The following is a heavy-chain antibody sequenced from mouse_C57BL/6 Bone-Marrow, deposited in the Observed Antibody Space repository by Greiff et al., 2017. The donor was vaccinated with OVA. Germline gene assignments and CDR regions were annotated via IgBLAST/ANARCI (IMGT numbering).Heavy chain of an antibody. V-gene: IGHV5-4*03. D-gene: IGHD2-4*01. CDR3: ARVYDYLCAY. CDR2: ISDGGSYT. CDR1: GFTFSSYA. Sequence: EVKVVESGGGLVKPGGSLKLSCAASGFTFSSYAMSWVRQTPEKRLEWVATISDGGSYTYYPDNVKGRFTISRDNAKNNLYLQMSHLKSEDTAMYYCARVYDYLCAYWGQGTLVTVSA. J-gene: IGHJ3*01.